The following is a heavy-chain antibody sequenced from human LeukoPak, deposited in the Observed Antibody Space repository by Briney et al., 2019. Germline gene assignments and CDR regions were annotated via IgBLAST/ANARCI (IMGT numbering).Heavy chain of an antibody. CDR1: GGSISSYY. V-gene: IGHV4-4*07. D-gene: IGHD3-22*01. Sequence: SETLSLTCTVSGGSISSYYWSWIRQPAGKGLEWIGRIYTSGSTNYNPSLKSRVTMSVDTSKNQFSLKLSSVTAADTAVYYCARDLSDYYDSSGLNWFDPWDQGTLVTVSS. CDR3: ARDLSDYYDSSGLNWFDP. CDR2: IYTSGST. J-gene: IGHJ5*02.